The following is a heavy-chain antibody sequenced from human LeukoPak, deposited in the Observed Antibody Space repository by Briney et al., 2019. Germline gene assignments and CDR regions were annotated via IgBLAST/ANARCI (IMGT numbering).Heavy chain of an antibody. CDR1: GYTFSTYE. V-gene: IGHV1-18*01. Sequence: ASVKVSCKASGYTFSTYEITWVRQAPGQGLEWMGWISTHNGNRVYAQKFQGRVILTTDTSTSTAYMELSSLRSEDTAVYYCEVVPNYWGQGTLVTVSS. D-gene: IGHD3-22*01. J-gene: IGHJ4*02. CDR3: EVVPNY. CDR2: ISTHNGNR.